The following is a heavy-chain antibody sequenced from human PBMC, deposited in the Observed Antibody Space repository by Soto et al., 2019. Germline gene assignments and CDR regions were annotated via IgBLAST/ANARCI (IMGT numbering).Heavy chain of an antibody. J-gene: IGHJ2*01. CDR2: IYYIGST. V-gene: IGHV4-59*01. CDR1: GGSISGDY. D-gene: IGHD4-4*01. Sequence: QVQLQESGPGLVKPSETLSLTCTVSGGSISGDYWSWIRQPPGKGLEWIGYIYYIGSTNYNPSLKSRVTISVDTSKNHFSLKLSSVTAADAAVYYCARFHSDYALWYFDLWGRGTLVTVSS. CDR3: ARFHSDYALWYFDL.